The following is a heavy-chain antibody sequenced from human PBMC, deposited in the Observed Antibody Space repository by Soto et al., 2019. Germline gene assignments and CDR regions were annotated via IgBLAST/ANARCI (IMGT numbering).Heavy chain of an antibody. J-gene: IGHJ4*02. D-gene: IGHD2-21*01. CDR1: GGSISSYH. CDR3: ARGHTSWPYYLDY. Sequence: SETLSLTCTVSGGSISSYHWNWILQPPGKGLERIGKIYYSGSTNYNPSLKSRVTISVDMSKNQFSLKLHSVTAADTAVYYCARGHTSWPYYLDYWGQGALVNLSS. V-gene: IGHV4-59*01. CDR2: IYYSGST.